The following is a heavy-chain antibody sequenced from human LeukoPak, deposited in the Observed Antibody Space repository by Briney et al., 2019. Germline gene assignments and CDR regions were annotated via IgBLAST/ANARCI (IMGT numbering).Heavy chain of an antibody. CDR2: ITTGGSTK. CDR3: ARGGPTVVTGLDY. CDR1: GFTFSSYT. V-gene: IGHV3-48*02. J-gene: IGHJ4*02. Sequence: GGSLRLSCAASGFTFSSYTMNWVRQAPGKGLGWLAYITTGGSTKYYADSVKGRFTISRDNAKNSLYLQMTSLRDEDTAMYFCARGGPTVVTGLDYWGQGTLVTVSS. D-gene: IGHD4-23*01.